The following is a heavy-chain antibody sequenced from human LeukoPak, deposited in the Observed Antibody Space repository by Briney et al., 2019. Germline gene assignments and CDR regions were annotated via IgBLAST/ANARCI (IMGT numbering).Heavy chain of an antibody. CDR2: IWYDGSNK. CDR3: AGSIAVAGTIDY. CDR1: GFTFSSCG. V-gene: IGHV3-33*01. J-gene: IGHJ4*02. D-gene: IGHD6-19*01. Sequence: GGSLRLSCAASGFTFSSCGMHWVRQAPGKGLEWVAVIWYDGSNKYYADSVKGRFTISRDNSKNTLYLQMNSLRAEDTAVYYCAGSIAVAGTIDYWGQGTLVTVSS.